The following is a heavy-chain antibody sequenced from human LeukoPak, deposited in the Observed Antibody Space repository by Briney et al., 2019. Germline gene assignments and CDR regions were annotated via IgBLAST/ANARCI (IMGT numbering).Heavy chain of an antibody. J-gene: IGHJ3*01. CDR1: GFPLRSSPMG. Sequence: SGPTLVNPTETLTLTCTFSGFPLRSSPMGVGWIRQPPGKALEWLALIYWDDDKRYRPSLQSRLTITKDTSKNQVVLTMTNMDPVDTATYFCAHRLDLVGNWHSGAFGFWGRGTMVTVSS. D-gene: IGHD1/OR15-1a*01. V-gene: IGHV2-5*02. CDR3: AHRLDLVGNWHSGAFGF. CDR2: IYWDDDK.